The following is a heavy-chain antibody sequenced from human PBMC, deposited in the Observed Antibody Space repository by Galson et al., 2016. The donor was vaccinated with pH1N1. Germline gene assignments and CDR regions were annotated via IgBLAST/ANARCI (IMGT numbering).Heavy chain of an antibody. CDR1: GFTFSRHA. CDR3: ATGLLAAAGTFDY. D-gene: IGHD6-13*01. Sequence: SLRLSCAASGFTFSRHAMHWVRQAPGKGLEWVAVISYDGSNKYYADSVKGRFTISGDNSKNTLYLQMNSLRAEDTAVYYCATGLLAAAGTFDYWGQGTLVTVSS. J-gene: IGHJ4*02. V-gene: IGHV3-30*04. CDR2: ISYDGSNK.